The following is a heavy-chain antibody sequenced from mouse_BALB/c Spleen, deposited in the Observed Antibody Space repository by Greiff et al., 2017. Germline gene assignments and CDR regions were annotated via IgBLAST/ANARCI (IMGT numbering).Heavy chain of an antibody. D-gene: IGHD2-3*01. V-gene: IGHV5-6*02. J-gene: IGHJ1*01. CDR3: ARRFDGYYNWYFDV. Sequence: EVKLMESGGDLVKPGGSLKLSCAASGFTFSSYGMSWVRQTPDKRLEWVATISSGGSYTYYPDSVKGRFTISRDNAKNTLYLQMSSLKSEDTAMYYCARRFDGYYNWYFDVWGAGTTVTVSS. CDR2: ISSGGSYT. CDR1: GFTFSSYG.